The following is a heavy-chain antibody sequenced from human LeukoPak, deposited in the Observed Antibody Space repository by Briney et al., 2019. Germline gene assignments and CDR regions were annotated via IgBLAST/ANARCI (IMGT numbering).Heavy chain of an antibody. CDR1: GGSFSSYY. J-gene: IGHJ4*02. CDR3: ARTHCSSTSCHQFDY. D-gene: IGHD2-2*01. Sequence: PSETLSLTCTVSGGSFSSYYWSWIRQPAGKGLDWIGRIYNSGGTNYNPSLKGRVTMSVDTSKNQFSLKVSSVTAADTAVYYCARTHCSSTSCHQFDYWGQGTLVTVSS. CDR2: IYNSGGT. V-gene: IGHV4-4*07.